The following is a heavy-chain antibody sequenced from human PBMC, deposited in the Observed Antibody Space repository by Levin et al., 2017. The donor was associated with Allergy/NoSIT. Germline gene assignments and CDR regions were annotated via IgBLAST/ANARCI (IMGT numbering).Heavy chain of an antibody. V-gene: IGHV3-53*01. CDR1: GFTVSNNY. CDR3: ATSPTSGY. Sequence: GGSLRLSCAASGFTVSNNYMSWVRQAPGKGLEGVSITYSGGNTYYGDSVKGRFTMSRDRSKNTVYLQMNSLRAEDTAVYYCATSPTSGYWGQGTLVTVSS. J-gene: IGHJ4*02. CDR2: TYSGGNT.